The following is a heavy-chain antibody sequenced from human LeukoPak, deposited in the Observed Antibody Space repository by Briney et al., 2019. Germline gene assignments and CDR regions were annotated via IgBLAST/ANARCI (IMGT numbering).Heavy chain of an antibody. CDR1: GASITNYY. Sequence: SETLSLTCTVSGASITNYYWSWIRQPPGKGLEWIGYISHTGITNYNPSLESRVIISADTPRNQFSLKLTSMTAADTAVYYCARFRSAADHPDSWGQGTLVTVSS. J-gene: IGHJ4*02. CDR3: ARFRSAADHPDS. V-gene: IGHV4-59*01. D-gene: IGHD1-14*01. CDR2: ISHTGIT.